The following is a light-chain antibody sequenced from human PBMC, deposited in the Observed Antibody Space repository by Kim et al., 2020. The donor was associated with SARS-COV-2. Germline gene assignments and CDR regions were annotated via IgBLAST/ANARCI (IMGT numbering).Light chain of an antibody. V-gene: IGKV2-28*01. CDR3: MQALQTPT. CDR2: LCS. J-gene: IGKJ2*01. Sequence: DIVMTQSPLSLPVTPGEPASISCRSSQSLLHSNGYNYLDWYLQKPGQSPQLLIYLCSNRASGVPDRFSGSGSGTDFTLKISRVEAEDVGVYYCMQALQTPTFGQGTKLEI. CDR1: QSLLHSNGYNY.